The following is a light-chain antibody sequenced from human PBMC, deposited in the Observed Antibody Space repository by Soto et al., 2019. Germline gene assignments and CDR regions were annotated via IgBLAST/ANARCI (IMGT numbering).Light chain of an antibody. CDR2: EVT. CDR1: SSDVGTYNR. CDR3: SSYTSSSTVV. Sequence: QSVLTQPPSVSGSPGQSVTISCTGTSSDVGTYNRVSWYQQPPGTAPKLIIYEVTNRPSGVPDRFSGSKSGNTASLSISGLQPEDEADYYCSSYTSSSTVVFGGGTKVTVL. V-gene: IGLV2-18*02. J-gene: IGLJ2*01.